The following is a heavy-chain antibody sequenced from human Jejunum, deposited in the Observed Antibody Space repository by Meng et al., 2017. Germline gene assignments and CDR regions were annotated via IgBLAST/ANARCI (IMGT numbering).Heavy chain of an antibody. CDR3: ARALERGYYFDY. CDR2: MFYSGST. CDR1: GDSVTNSF. V-gene: IGHV4-59*02. D-gene: IGHD5-24*01. J-gene: IGHJ4*02. Sequence: QVQLQESGSGLVKPSETLSLTCTVSGDSVTNSFCSWIRQPPGKGLEWIGYMFYSGSTNYNPSLRSRVTISVDTSKNQFSLKLSSVTAADTAVYFCARALERGYYFDYWGQGILVTVSS.